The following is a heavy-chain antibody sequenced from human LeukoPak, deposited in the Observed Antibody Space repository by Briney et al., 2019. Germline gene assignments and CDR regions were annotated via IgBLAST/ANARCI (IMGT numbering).Heavy chain of an antibody. CDR2: IYYSGST. V-gene: IGHV4-59*12. CDR3: ARVSLGSGWPGDWFDP. D-gene: IGHD6-19*01. J-gene: IGHJ5*02. CDR1: GGSISSYY. Sequence: SETLSLTCTVSGGSISSYYWSWIRQPPGKGLEWIGYIYYSGSTNYNPSLKSRVTMSVDTSKNQFSLKLSSVTAADTAVYYCARVSLGSGWPGDWFDPWGQGTLVTVSS.